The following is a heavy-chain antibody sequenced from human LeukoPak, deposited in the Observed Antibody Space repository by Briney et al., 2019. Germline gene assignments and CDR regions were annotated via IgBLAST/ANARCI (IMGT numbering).Heavy chain of an antibody. CDR1: GYTFTSNY. CDR3: ARDLAAAGEDFDY. V-gene: IGHV1-2*02. Sequence: ASVKVSCKAFGYTFTSNYMHWVRQATGQGLEWMGWINPNSGGTNYAQRFQGRVTMTRDTSISTAYMELSRLRSDDTAVYYCARDLAAAGEDFDYWGQGTLVTVSS. D-gene: IGHD6-13*01. J-gene: IGHJ4*02. CDR2: INPNSGGT.